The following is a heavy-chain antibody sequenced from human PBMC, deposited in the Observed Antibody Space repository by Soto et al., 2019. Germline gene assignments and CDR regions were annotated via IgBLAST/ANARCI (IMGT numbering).Heavy chain of an antibody. CDR1: GFTVSSNY. CDR2: IYSGGST. Sequence: EVQLVESGGGLVQPGGSLRLSCAASGFTVSSNYMSWVRQAPGKGLEWVSVIYSGGSTYYADSVKGRFTISRDNSKNTLYLQMNSLRAEDTAVYYCARDPGSSGWYGGYYYYGMDVWGQGTTVTVSS. D-gene: IGHD6-19*01. CDR3: ARDPGSSGWYGGYYYYGMDV. V-gene: IGHV3-66*01. J-gene: IGHJ6*02.